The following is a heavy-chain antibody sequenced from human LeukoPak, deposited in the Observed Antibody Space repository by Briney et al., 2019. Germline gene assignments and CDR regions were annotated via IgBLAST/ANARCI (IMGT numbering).Heavy chain of an antibody. Sequence: ASVKVSCKVSGYTLTELSMHWVRQAPGKGLEWMGGFDPEDGETIYAQKFQGRVTMTEDTSTDTAYMELSSLRSEDTAVYYCATVVLGAARPANWFDPWGQGTLVTVSS. CDR1: GYTLTELS. D-gene: IGHD6-6*01. J-gene: IGHJ5*02. CDR2: FDPEDGET. V-gene: IGHV1-24*01. CDR3: ATVVLGAARPANWFDP.